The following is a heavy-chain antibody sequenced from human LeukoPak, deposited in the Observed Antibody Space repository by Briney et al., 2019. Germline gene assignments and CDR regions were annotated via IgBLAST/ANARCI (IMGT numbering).Heavy chain of an antibody. CDR3: ARDPSGIAAAAHNWFDP. D-gene: IGHD6-13*01. CDR1: GYSISSGYY. J-gene: IGHJ5*02. Sequence: SETLSLTCTVSGYSISSGYYWGWIRQPPGKGLEWIGSIYHSGSTYYNPSLKSRVTISVDTSKNQFSLKLSSVTAADTAVYYCARDPSGIAAAAHNWFDPWGQGTLVTVSS. V-gene: IGHV4-38-2*02. CDR2: IYHSGST.